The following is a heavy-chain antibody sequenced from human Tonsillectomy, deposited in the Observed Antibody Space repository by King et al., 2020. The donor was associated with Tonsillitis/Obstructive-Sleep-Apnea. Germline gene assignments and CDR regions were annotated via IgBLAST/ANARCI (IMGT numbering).Heavy chain of an antibody. D-gene: IGHD2-2*01. Sequence: VQLQQWGAGLLKPSETLSLACAVYGGSFSGYYWSWIRQPPGKGLEWIGEINHSGSTNYNPSLKSRVTMSVDTSKNQFSLNLSSVTAADTAGYYCARGPLVVVPPAEPVVHNWFDPWGQGTLVTVSS. V-gene: IGHV4-34*01. J-gene: IGHJ5*02. CDR3: ARGPLVVVPPAEPVVHNWFDP. CDR1: GGSFSGYY. CDR2: INHSGST.